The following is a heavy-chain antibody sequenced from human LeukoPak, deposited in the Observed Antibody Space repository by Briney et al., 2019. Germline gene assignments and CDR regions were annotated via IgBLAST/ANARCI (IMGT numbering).Heavy chain of an antibody. V-gene: IGHV3-48*03. CDR1: GFTFRSYE. CDR3: ARANYGDHSNRWLDYYYNYIDV. J-gene: IGHJ6*03. CDR2: ISSSGSTI. D-gene: IGHD4-17*01. Sequence: PGGSPRLSCEDSGFTFRSYEMNWVRQAPGKGLEWVSYISSSGSTIYYADSVKGRFTVSRDNAKNSLYLQMNSLRVEDTAAYYCARANYGDHSNRWLDYYYNYIDVWGKGTTVTISS.